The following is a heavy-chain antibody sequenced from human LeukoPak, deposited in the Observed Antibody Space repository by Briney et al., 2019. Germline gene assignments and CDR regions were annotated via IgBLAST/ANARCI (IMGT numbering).Heavy chain of an antibody. V-gene: IGHV5-51*01. Sequence: GESLKISCKGSGYSFTSYSIGWVRQMPGKGLEWMGIIYPGDSDPRYSPSFQGQVTISADKSISTAYLQWSSLKASDTAMYYCARSGDHYGSGSYHDYWGQGTLVTVSS. CDR3: ARSGDHYGSGSYHDY. J-gene: IGHJ4*02. D-gene: IGHD3-10*01. CDR1: GYSFTSYS. CDR2: IYPGDSDP.